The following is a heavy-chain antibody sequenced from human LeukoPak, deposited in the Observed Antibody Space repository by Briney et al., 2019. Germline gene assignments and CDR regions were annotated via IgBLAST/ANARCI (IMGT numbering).Heavy chain of an antibody. CDR3: ARSAIHYGMDV. J-gene: IGHJ6*02. D-gene: IGHD2-2*01. CDR2: IYTGGST. CDR1: GFTVSSNY. Sequence: GGSLRLSCAASGFTVSSNYMSWVRQAPGKGLEWVSVIYTGGSTYYADSVKGRFTISRDNTKNSLYLQMNSLRVEDTAVYYCARSAIHYGMDVWGQGTTVTVSS. V-gene: IGHV3-53*01.